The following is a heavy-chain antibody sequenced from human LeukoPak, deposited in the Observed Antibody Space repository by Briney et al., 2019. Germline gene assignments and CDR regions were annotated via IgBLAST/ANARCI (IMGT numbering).Heavy chain of an antibody. J-gene: IGHJ4*02. CDR2: IKQDGSEK. Sequence: GRSLRLSCAAYGFTFRYSWISWVRQAPGKGLEWLPSIKQDGSEKYYVDSAKGRFTICRDNAKKSLYLQMNRRSVEDTAVYYCTREKQDSSGRLYYLDHWGQGTLVTVSS. CDR1: GFTFRYSW. D-gene: IGHD6-19*01. CDR3: TREKQDSSGRLYYLDH. V-gene: IGHV3-7*04.